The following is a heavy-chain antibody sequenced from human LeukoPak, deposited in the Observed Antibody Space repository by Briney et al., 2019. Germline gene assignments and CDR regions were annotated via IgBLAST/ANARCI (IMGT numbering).Heavy chain of an antibody. Sequence: ASVKVSCKASGYTFTSYAMNWVRQAPGQGLEWMGWINTNTGNPTYAQGFTERFVFSLDTSVSTAYLQISSLKAEDTAVYYCARDLGTRIAAAGEPPHYYYYGMDVWGQGTTVTVSS. J-gene: IGHJ6*02. CDR3: ARDLGTRIAAAGEPPHYYYYGMDV. CDR2: INTNTGNP. V-gene: IGHV7-4-1*02. D-gene: IGHD6-13*01. CDR1: GYTFTSYA.